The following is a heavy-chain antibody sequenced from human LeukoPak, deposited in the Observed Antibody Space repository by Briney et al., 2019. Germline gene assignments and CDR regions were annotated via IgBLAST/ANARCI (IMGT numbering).Heavy chain of an antibody. D-gene: IGHD1-26*01. Sequence: SQTLSLTCAISGDSLSSISAAWRWIRLSPSRGLEWLGRTYYRSKWYNDYAVSVRSRITINPDTSKNLFSLQLNYVTPEDTAEYYCAKTVGSGDAFDIWGPGTRVTVSS. CDR2: TYYRSKWYN. J-gene: IGHJ3*02. V-gene: IGHV6-1*01. CDR1: GDSLSSISAA. CDR3: AKTVGSGDAFDI.